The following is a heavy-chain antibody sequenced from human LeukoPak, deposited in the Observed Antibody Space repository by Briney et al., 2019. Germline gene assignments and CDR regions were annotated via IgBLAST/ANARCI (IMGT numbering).Heavy chain of an antibody. CDR3: AKDRSGMGYYFDF. CDR2: ISYDGTNK. Sequence: GGSLRLSCAVSGFTFNTYGIHWVRQTPNKGLEWVALISYDGTNKYYADSVKGRFTISRDNSKDTLYLQMDSLRAEDTAVYYCAKDRSGMGYYFDFWGQGTLVTVSS. D-gene: IGHD1-26*01. V-gene: IGHV3-30*18. CDR1: GFTFNTYG. J-gene: IGHJ4*02.